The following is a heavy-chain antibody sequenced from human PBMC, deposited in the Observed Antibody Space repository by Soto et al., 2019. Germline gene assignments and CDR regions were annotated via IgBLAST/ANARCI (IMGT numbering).Heavy chain of an antibody. V-gene: IGHV3-74*01. CDR3: ALAHTVTTDY. J-gene: IGHJ4*02. CDR1: GLTFSSYW. CDR2: INSDGSST. Sequence: EVQLVESGGGLVQPGGSLRLSCAASGLTFSSYWMHWVRQAPGKGLVWVSRINSDGSSTSYADSVKGRFTISRDNAKNPLYLQMNSLRAEDTAVYYCALAHTVTTDYWGQGTLVTVAS. D-gene: IGHD4-17*01.